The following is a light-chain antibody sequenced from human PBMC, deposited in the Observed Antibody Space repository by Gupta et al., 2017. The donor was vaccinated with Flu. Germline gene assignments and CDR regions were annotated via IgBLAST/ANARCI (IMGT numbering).Light chain of an antibody. CDR2: DDR. CDR3: YVSDNRSDPNVV. V-gene: IGLV3-21*02. Sequence: SSVLPQPPSAAVAPGQTATLTCGGNQIGNKGVHWYQQKTGQAPKLVFLDDRNRPAGTPPRFSCSTSCNTATPITNSVEVGEEADDYCYVSDNRSDPNVVFGGGTRLTVL. J-gene: IGLJ2*01. CDR1: QIGNKG.